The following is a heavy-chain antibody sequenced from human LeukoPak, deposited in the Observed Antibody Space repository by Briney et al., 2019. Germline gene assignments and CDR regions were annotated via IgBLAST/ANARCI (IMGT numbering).Heavy chain of an antibody. CDR1: GFTFSSYW. V-gene: IGHV3-74*01. CDR3: ARIYYYYYGMDV. J-gene: IGHJ6*02. CDR2: INGDGSST. Sequence: GGSLRLSCAASGFTFSSYWMHWVRQAPGKGLVWVSRINGDGSSTSYADSVKGRFTISRDNAKNMLHLQMNSLRAEDTAVYYCARIYYYYYGMDVWGQGTTVTVSS.